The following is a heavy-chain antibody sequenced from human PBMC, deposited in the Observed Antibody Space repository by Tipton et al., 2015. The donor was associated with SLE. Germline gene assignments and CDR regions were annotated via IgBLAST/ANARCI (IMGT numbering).Heavy chain of an antibody. V-gene: IGHV4-59*01. D-gene: IGHD3-3*01. CDR3: ARTQGVWSGYYMDY. J-gene: IGHJ4*02. Sequence: TLSLTCTVSGGSISSYYWSWIRQPPGKGLEWIGYIYYSGSTNYNPSLKSRVTISVDTSKNQFSLKRSSVTAADTAVYYCARTQGVWSGYYMDYWGQGTLVTVSS. CDR2: IYYSGST. CDR1: GGSISSYY.